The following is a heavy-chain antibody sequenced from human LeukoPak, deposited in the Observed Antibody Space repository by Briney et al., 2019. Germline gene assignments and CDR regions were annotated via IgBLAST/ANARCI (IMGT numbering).Heavy chain of an antibody. CDR2: IRNKPNGYTT. CDR3: ARTPRAGMVGY. Sequence: GGSLRLSCAASGFTFSDHYMDWVRQAPGKGLEWVGRIRNKPNGYTTEYAASVKGRFTISRDDSRDSLYLQMNSLKTEDTAVYYCARTPRAGMVGYWGQGTLVTVSS. V-gene: IGHV3-72*01. CDR1: GFTFSDHY. J-gene: IGHJ4*02. D-gene: IGHD2-15*01.